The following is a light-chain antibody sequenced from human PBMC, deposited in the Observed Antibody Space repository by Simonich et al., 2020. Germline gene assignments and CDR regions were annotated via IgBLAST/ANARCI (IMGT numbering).Light chain of an antibody. CDR1: QSVSSY. CDR2: DAS. V-gene: IGKV3-11*01. J-gene: IGKJ2*01. Sequence: EIVLTQSPATLSLSPGERATLSCRASQSVSSYLAWYQQKPGQAPRLHIYDASNSATGIPARFSGSGSWTDFTLTISSLEPEDFAVYYCQQRSNWYTFGQGTKLEIK. CDR3: QQRSNWYT.